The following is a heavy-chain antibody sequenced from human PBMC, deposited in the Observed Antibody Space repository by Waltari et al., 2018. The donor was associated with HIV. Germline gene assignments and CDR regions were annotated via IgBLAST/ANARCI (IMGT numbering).Heavy chain of an antibody. CDR2: IGGSSIHI. Sequence: EVEVVESGGGLVKPGGSLRLSCLTSGLTFSTYTINWVRQPPGQGVEWVASIGGSSIHINYADSVRGRFTLSRDNAKNSVYLQMNRLRGEDTAVYYCTTAPRGNGSGRWGQGTLVSVSS. CDR3: TTAPRGNGSGR. J-gene: IGHJ1*01. V-gene: IGHV3-21*01. D-gene: IGHD3-10*01. CDR1: GLTFSTYT.